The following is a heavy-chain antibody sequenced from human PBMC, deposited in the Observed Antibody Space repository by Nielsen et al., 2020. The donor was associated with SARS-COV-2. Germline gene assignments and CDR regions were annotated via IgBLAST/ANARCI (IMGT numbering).Heavy chain of an antibody. CDR2: INPSGGST. Sequence: VSVKVSCKASGYTFTSYYMHWVRQAPGQGLEWMGIINPSGGSTSYAQKFQGRVTMTRDTSTSTVYMELSSLRSEDTAVYYCARDSLYCSGGSCYPYYYYGMDVWGQGTTVTVSS. J-gene: IGHJ6*02. CDR1: GYTFTSYY. D-gene: IGHD2-15*01. V-gene: IGHV1-46*01. CDR3: ARDSLYCSGGSCYPYYYYGMDV.